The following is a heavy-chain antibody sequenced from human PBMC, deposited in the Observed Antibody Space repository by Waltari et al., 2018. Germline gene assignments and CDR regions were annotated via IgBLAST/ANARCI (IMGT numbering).Heavy chain of an antibody. CDR1: GDTFTSYG. V-gene: IGHV1-69*01. CDR3: ARDMRGAYLFPAPFDF. J-gene: IGHJ4*02. D-gene: IGHD3-16*01. Sequence: QVQLVQSGAEVKKPGSSVKVPCKASGDTFTSYGINWVRQAPGQGLEWMGGITPASTALIYAQSFQGRVTITADESTTTAYIEVSSLRSEDTAMYYCARDMRGAYLFPAPFDFWGQGTLVIVSS. CDR2: ITPASTAL.